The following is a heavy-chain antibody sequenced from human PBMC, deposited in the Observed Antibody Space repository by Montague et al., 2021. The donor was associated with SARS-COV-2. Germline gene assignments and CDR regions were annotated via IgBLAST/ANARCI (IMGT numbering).Heavy chain of an antibody. J-gene: IGHJ4*02. Sequence: SETLSLTCAVYGGSFIGYYWSWIRQPPGKGLVWIGDINHSGSTNYNPSLKSRVSISVDTSKNQFSLKLRSVTAADTAVYYCARAIVDVTMIIVVMTGVEHYFDFWGQGTLVTVSS. V-gene: IGHV4-34*01. D-gene: IGHD3-22*01. CDR1: GGSFIGYY. CDR3: ARAIVDVTMIIVVMTGVEHYFDF. CDR2: INHSGST.